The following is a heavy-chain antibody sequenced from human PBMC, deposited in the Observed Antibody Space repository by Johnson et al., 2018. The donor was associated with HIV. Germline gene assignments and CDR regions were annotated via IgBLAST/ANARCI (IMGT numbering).Heavy chain of an antibody. Sequence: QVQLVESGGGLVQPGGSLRLSCAASGFTFSSYGMHWVRQAPGTGLERVAVIWYDGSNNYYAVSVKGRFTISRYNSKNTLYLQMNSLRAEDTAVYYCARERDYYDSFWLDHDAFDIWGQGTMVTVSS. CDR3: ARERDYYDSFWLDHDAFDI. CDR2: IWYDGSNN. J-gene: IGHJ3*02. D-gene: IGHD3-22*01. CDR1: GFTFSSYG. V-gene: IGHV3-33*01.